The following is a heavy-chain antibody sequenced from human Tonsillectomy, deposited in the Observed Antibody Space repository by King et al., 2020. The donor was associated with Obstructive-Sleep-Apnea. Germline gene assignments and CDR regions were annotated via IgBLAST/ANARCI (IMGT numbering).Heavy chain of an antibody. J-gene: IGHJ4*02. CDR1: GFTFSPYP. CDR2: ISYDGSNK. CDR3: ARGRVVGAIDY. D-gene: IGHD1-26*01. Sequence: VQLVESGGGVVQPGRSLRLSFAASGFTFSPYPVHWVRQAPGKGVDWVAVISYDGSNKFYADSVKGRFTISRDISNSTLFLQMNSLRAEDTAVYYCARGRVVGAIDYWGQGTLVTVSS. V-gene: IGHV3-30-3*01.